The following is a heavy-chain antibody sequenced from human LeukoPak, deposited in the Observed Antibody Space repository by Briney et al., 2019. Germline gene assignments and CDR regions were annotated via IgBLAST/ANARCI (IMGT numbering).Heavy chain of an antibody. D-gene: IGHD4-23*01. V-gene: IGHV1-2*02. CDR3: AIDYGGNWMVPSHAFDI. J-gene: IGHJ3*02. CDR2: INLNSGGT. CDR1: GYTFTGYY. Sequence: ASVRVSCKASGYTFTGYYMHWVRQAPGQGLEWMGWINLNSGGTNDAQKFQDRVTMTRDTSISTAYMELSRLRSDDTAVYYCAIDYGGNWMVPSHAFDIWGQGTMVTVSS.